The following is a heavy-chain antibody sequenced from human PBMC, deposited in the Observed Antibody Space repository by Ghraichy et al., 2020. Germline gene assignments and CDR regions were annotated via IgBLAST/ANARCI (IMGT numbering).Heavy chain of an antibody. V-gene: IGHV3-23*01. CDR1: GLTFSSYA. D-gene: IGHD2-15*01. CDR2: ISAGGGSA. J-gene: IGHJ5*02. Sequence: LSLTCVASGLTFSSYAMTWVRQAPGQGLEWVSSISAGGGSAYYADSVKGRFNISRDNSKDTMYLKMNSLRAEDAAVYFCAKAWGYCSGGTCPPYNWFDPWGQGTLVTVSS. CDR3: AKAWGYCSGGTCPPYNWFDP.